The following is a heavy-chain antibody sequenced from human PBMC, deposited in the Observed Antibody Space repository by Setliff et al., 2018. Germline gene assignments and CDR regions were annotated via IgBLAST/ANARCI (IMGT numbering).Heavy chain of an antibody. V-gene: IGHV4-59*12. CDR3: ARGRMRGSCSGPSCTYDPFDI. CDR1: GGSISPYF. CDR2: VYHNGNT. J-gene: IGHJ3*02. Sequence: ASETLSLTCTVSGGSISPYFWSWVRQPPGKGLEWIGYVYHNGNTNFNPSLKSRVTMSVDTSKNQFSLILRSVTAADTAVYYCARGRMRGSCSGPSCTYDPFDIWGQGTPVTVSS. D-gene: IGHD2-2*01.